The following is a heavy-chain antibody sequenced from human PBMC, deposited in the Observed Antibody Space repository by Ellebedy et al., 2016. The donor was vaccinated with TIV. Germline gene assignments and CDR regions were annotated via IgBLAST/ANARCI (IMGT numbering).Heavy chain of an antibody. CDR3: ARAQQMVNHDPFDI. J-gene: IGHJ3*02. CDR2: ISSGSGTI. D-gene: IGHD6-13*01. V-gene: IGHV3-48*02. CDR1: GFTFSSYS. Sequence: GESLKISXAASGFTFSSYSMNWVRQAPGKGLEWVSYISSGSGTIYYADSVKDRFTISRDNAKNSLYLQMNSLRDEDTAVYYCARAQQMVNHDPFDIWGQGTMVTVSS.